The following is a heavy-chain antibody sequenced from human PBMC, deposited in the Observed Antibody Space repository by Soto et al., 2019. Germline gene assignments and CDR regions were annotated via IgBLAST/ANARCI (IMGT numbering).Heavy chain of an antibody. CDR2: IIPIFGTA. Sequence: QVQLVQSGAEVKKPGSSVKVSCKASGGTFSSYAISWVRQAPGQGLEWMGGIIPIFGTANYAQKFQGRVTITADEATSTAYMELNILRSEDTAVYYCAREVVYAYKYYYGMDVWGPGTTVTVSS. CDR1: GGTFSSYA. D-gene: IGHD2-8*02. V-gene: IGHV1-69*01. J-gene: IGHJ6*02. CDR3: AREVVYAYKYYYGMDV.